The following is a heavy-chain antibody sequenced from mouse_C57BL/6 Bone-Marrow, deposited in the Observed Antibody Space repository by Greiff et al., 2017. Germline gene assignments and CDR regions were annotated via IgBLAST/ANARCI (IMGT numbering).Heavy chain of an antibody. CDR3: ARLASYYFDY. CDR2: ISSGSSTI. CDR1: GFTFSDYG. J-gene: IGHJ2*01. V-gene: IGHV5-17*01. Sequence: EVKVVESGGGLVKPGGSLKLSCAASGFTFSDYGMHWVRQGPEKGLEWVAYISSGSSTIYYTDTVKGRFTISRDNAKNTLFLQMTSLRSEDTAMYYCARLASYYFDYWGQGTTLTVSS.